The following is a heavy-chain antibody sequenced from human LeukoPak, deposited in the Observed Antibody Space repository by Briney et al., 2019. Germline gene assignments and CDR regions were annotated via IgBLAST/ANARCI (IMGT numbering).Heavy chain of an antibody. J-gene: IGHJ6*03. V-gene: IGHV1-2*02. CDR3: ARTPLTTIQYYYYYYMDV. CDR2: INPNSGGT. Sequence: ASVKVSCKASGYTFTGYYMHWVRQAPGQGLEWMGWINPNSGGTNYAQKSQGRVTMTRNTSISTAYMELSSLRSEDTAVYYCARTPLTTIQYYYYYYMDVWGKGTTVTISS. D-gene: IGHD1-1*01. CDR1: GYTFTGYY.